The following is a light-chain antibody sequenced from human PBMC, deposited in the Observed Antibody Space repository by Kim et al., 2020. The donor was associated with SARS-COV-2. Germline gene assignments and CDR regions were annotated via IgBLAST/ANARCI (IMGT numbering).Light chain of an antibody. J-gene: IGLJ3*02. V-gene: IGLV3-27*01. CDR3: YSTADNNGV. CDR2: QDS. Sequence: SYELTQPSSVSVSPGQTARITCSGDVLAKKYARWFQQKPGQAPVLVIYQDSERPSGIPERFSGSSSGTTVTLTISGAQVEDEADYYCYSTADNNGVFGGGTQLTVL. CDR1: VLAKKY.